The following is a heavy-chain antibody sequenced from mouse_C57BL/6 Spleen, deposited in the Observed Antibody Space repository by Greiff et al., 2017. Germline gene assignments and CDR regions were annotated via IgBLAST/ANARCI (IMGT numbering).Heavy chain of an antibody. D-gene: IGHD1-1*01. Sequence: EVTLQESGTVLARPGASVKMSCKTSVYTFTSYWMHWVKQRPGKGLVWIGAINPETSDTSYNQKFKGKAILTADPSASTAYMELSSLTNDDSAVYYCTSYCSGYYGFAYWGQGTLVTVAA. CDR1: VYTFTSYW. CDR2: INPETSDT. V-gene: IGHV1-5*01. J-gene: IGHJ3*01. CDR3: TSYCSGYYGFAY.